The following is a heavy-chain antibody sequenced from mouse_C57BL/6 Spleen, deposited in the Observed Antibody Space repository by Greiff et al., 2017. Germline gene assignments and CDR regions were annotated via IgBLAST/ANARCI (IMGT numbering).Heavy chain of an antibody. CDR2: FNPNNGGT. CDR3: ARWSNPFDY. CDR1: GYTFTDYT. Sequence: VQLQQSGPELVKPGASVKMSCKASGYTFTDYTMHWVKQSHGQSLEWIGYFNPNNGGTSYNQKFKGKATLTVNKSSSTAYMERRSLTSEDSAVYYCARWSNPFDYWGQGTTLTVSS. V-gene: IGHV1-22*01. J-gene: IGHJ2*01. D-gene: IGHD2-5*01.